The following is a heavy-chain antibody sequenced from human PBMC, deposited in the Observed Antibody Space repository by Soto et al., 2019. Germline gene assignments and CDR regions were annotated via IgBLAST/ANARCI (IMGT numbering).Heavy chain of an antibody. Sequence: EVQLLESGGGLVQPGRSLRLSCAASGFTFSGYAMRWVRQAPGKGLEWVSVIHGGGNSAYYADSVKGRFTISRDNSKNTPYLQTSSLRGEETAVYYGEKNGVRLTTSWHYAYWGQGTLGAVSS. CDR2: IHGGGNSA. CDR1: GFTFSGYA. CDR3: EKNGVRLTTSWHYAY. V-gene: IGHV3-23*01. D-gene: IGHD3-10*01. J-gene: IGHJ4*02.